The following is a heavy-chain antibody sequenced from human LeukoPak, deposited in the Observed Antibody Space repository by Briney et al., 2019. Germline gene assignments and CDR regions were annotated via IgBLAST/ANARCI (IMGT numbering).Heavy chain of an antibody. D-gene: IGHD5-24*01. CDR2: IYYSGST. CDR1: GGSISSSSYY. CDR3: ARRLEMATIDY. Sequence: PSETLSLTCTVSGGSISSSSYYWGWSRQPRGKGLEWIGSIYYSGSTYYNPSLKTRVTISVDTSKNQFSLKLSSVTAADTAVYYCARRLEMATIDYWGQGTLVTVSS. J-gene: IGHJ4*02. V-gene: IGHV4-39*01.